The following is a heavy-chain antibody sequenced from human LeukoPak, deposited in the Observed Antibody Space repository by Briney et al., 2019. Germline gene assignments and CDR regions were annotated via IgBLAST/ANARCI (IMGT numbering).Heavy chain of an antibody. J-gene: IGHJ3*02. CDR2: IYYSGST. CDR1: GGSIGSSSYH. Sequence: SETLSLTCTVSGGSIGSSSYHWGWIRQPPGKGLEWIGSIYYSGSTYYNPSLKSRVTISVDTSKNQFSLKLSSVTAADTAVYYCARERADYYDSSGDTRAFDIWGQGTMVTVSS. D-gene: IGHD3-22*01. CDR3: ARERADYYDSSGDTRAFDI. V-gene: IGHV4-39*07.